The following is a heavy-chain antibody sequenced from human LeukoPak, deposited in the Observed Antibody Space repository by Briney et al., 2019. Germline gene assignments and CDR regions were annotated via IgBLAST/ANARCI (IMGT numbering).Heavy chain of an antibody. CDR2: IYYSGST. CDR3: ARTITIFGVNVDY. J-gene: IGHJ4*02. Sequence: SETLSLTCTVSGGSISSSSYYWGWIRQPPGKGLEWIGSIYYSGSTYYNPSLKSRVTISVDTSKNQFSLKLSSVTAADTAVYYCARTITIFGVNVDYWGQGTLVTVSS. CDR1: GGSISSSSYY. V-gene: IGHV4-39*01. D-gene: IGHD3-3*01.